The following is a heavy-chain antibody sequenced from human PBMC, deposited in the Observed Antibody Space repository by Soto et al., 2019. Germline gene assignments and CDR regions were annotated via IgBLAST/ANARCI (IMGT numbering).Heavy chain of an antibody. J-gene: IGHJ4*02. Sequence: PSETLSLTCTVSGGSIGTSFWNWIRQPPGKGLEWIGYIYYSGSTNYNPSLKSRVTISVDTSRDQFSLKLSSVTAADTAVYYCATKIAVTGGYFDYWGQGMLVTVSS. CDR2: IYYSGST. D-gene: IGHD6-19*01. CDR3: ATKIAVTGGYFDY. CDR1: GGSIGTSF. V-gene: IGHV4-59*08.